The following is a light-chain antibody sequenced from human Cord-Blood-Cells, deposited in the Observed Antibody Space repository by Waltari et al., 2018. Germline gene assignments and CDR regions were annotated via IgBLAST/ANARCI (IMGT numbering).Light chain of an antibody. CDR2: GAS. Sequence: EIVMTQSPATLSVSPGGRATLSCRASQSVSSNLAWYQQKPGQAPRLLIYGASTRATGIPARCSGSGSGTEFTLTISSLQSEDFAVYYCQQYNNWPFTFGPGTKVDIK. CDR3: QQYNNWPFT. CDR1: QSVSSN. J-gene: IGKJ3*01. V-gene: IGKV3-15*01.